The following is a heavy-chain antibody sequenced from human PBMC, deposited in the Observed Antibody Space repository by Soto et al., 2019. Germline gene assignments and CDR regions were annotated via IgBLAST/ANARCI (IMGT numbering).Heavy chain of an antibody. CDR3: ARDHTHTVTSDYYYGMDV. Sequence: SETLSLTCTVSGGSISSGDYYWSWIRQPPGKGLEWIGYIYYSGSTYYNPSLKSRVTISVDTSKNQFSLKLSSVTAADTAVYYCARDHTHTVTSDYYYGMDVWGQGTTVTVSS. J-gene: IGHJ6*02. CDR2: IYYSGST. CDR1: GGSISSGDYY. V-gene: IGHV4-30-4*01. D-gene: IGHD4-4*01.